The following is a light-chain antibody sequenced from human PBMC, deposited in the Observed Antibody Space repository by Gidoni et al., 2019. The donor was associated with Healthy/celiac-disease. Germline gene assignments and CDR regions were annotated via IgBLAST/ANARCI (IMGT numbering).Light chain of an antibody. CDR2: AAS. Sequence: DIQMTQSPSSLSASVGDRVTITCRASQSISSYLNWYQQKPGKAPKLLIYAASSLQSGVPSRFVGIGSGTDFPLTFSSLQPKNFATYYCHRSYSTPYTFGQGPSWRSN. V-gene: IGKV1-39*01. CDR3: HRSYSTPYT. J-gene: IGKJ2*01. CDR1: QSISSY.